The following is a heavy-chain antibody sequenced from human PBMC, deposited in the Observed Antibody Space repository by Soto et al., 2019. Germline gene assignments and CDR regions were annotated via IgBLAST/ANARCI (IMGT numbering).Heavy chain of an antibody. CDR2: ISGSGGST. CDR3: AKLPFLEWLSLRDYFDY. J-gene: IGHJ4*02. Sequence: EVPLLESGGGLVQPGGSLRLSCAASGFTFSSYAMSWVRQAPGKGLEWVSAISGSGGSTYYADSVKGRFTISRDNSKNTLYMHMNSLRAEDTAVYYCAKLPFLEWLSLRDYFDYWGQGTLVTVSS. V-gene: IGHV3-23*01. D-gene: IGHD3-3*02. CDR1: GFTFSSYA.